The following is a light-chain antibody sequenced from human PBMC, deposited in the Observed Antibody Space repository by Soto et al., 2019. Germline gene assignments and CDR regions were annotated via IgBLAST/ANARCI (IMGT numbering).Light chain of an antibody. CDR2: GAS. Sequence: DIQMTQSPSSPSASVGDRVTITCRASQSISTYLNWYQQKLGKAPKLLISGASSLQGGVPSRFSGSGSGTDFTLTISSLQPEDFATYYCQQGSFTLTFGGGTKLEIK. J-gene: IGKJ4*01. CDR1: QSISTY. CDR3: QQGSFTLT. V-gene: IGKV1-39*01.